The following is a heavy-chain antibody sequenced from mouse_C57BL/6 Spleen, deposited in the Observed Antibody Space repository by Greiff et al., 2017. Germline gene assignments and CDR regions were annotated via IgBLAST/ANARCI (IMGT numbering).Heavy chain of an antibody. CDR2: ISSGSSTI. V-gene: IGHV5-17*01. CDR1: GFTFSDYG. CDR3: ARGQEGYFDY. J-gene: IGHJ2*01. D-gene: IGHD3-3*01. Sequence: EVKVVESGGGLVKPGGSLKLSCAASGFTFSDYGMHWVRQAPEKGLEWVAYISSGSSTIYYADTVKGRFTISRDNAKNTLFLQMTSLRSEDTAMYYCARGQEGYFDYWGQGTTLTVSS.